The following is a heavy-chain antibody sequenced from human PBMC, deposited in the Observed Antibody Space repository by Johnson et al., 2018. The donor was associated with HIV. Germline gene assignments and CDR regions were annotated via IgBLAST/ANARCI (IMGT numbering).Heavy chain of an antibody. J-gene: IGHJ3*02. CDR2: IYSGGST. V-gene: IGHV3-66*01. CDR3: AREGGIAAAGTDAFDI. D-gene: IGHD6-13*01. Sequence: EVQLVESGGGAVRPGGSLRLSCVVSGFTFEDYGMSWVRQAPGKGLEWVSVIYSGGSTYYADSVKGRFTISRDNSKNTLYLQMNSLRAEDTAVYYCAREGGIAAAGTDAFDIWGQGTMVTVSS. CDR1: GFTFEDYG.